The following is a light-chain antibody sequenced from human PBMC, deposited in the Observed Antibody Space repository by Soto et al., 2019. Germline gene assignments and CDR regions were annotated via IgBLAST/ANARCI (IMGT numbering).Light chain of an antibody. CDR1: QSVLYSSNNKNY. Sequence: IVMTQSPDSLAVSLGERATINCKSSQSVLYSSNNKNYLTWYQQKPGQPPKMLIYWASTRESGVPDRFSGSGSGTDFTLTISSLQAEDVAVYYCQQYYSTPTFRQGTRLEIK. CDR2: WAS. V-gene: IGKV4-1*01. CDR3: QQYYSTPT. J-gene: IGKJ5*01.